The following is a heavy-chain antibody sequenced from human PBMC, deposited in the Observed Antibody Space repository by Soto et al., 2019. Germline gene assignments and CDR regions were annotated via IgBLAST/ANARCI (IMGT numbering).Heavy chain of an antibody. CDR2: FSSSGGVT. CDR1: GFTFSNYA. J-gene: IGHJ4*02. D-gene: IGHD2-15*01. CDR3: TKANRYRSGANCFTLDY. Sequence: GGSLRLSCAASGFTFSNYAMSWVRQAPGKGLEWVSTFSSSGGVTYYADSVKGRFTISRDNSKNTLYLQMNSLRAEDTAVYYCTKANRYRSGANCFTLDYWGLGTLVTVSS. V-gene: IGHV3-23*01.